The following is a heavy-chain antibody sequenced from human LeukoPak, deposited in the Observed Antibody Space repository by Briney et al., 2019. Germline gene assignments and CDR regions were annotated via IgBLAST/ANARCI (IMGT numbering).Heavy chain of an antibody. V-gene: IGHV3-21*01. CDR1: GFTFSSYS. D-gene: IGHD6-19*01. J-gene: IGHJ4*02. CDR2: ISPSGDIL. Sequence: SPGGSLRLSCAASGFTFSSYSMNWVRQAPGKGLEWVSGISPSGDILYYADSVKGQFTISRDNAKKSLYLQMNSLRAEDTAFYYCARVGYSSGWRAPDFDYWGQGTLVTVSS. CDR3: ARVGYSSGWRAPDFDY.